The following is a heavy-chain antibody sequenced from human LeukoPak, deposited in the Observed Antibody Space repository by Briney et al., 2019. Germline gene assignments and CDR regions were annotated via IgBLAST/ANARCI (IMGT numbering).Heavy chain of an antibody. J-gene: IGHJ4*02. CDR3: ARGLGGSSGCFGY. Sequence: SETLSLTCTDSGGSISSYYWSWIRQPPVKGLEWIGYISYSGSNNYNPSLKSRVTISVDTSKNQLSLKLSSVTAADTAVYYCARGLGGSSGCFGYWGQGTLVTVSA. CDR1: GGSISSYY. V-gene: IGHV4-59*01. D-gene: IGHD6-19*01. CDR2: ISYSGSN.